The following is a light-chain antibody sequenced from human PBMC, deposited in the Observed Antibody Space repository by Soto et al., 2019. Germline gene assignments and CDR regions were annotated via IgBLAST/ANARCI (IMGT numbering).Light chain of an antibody. Sequence: QSALTQPRSVSGSPGQSVTISCTGTSGDVGGYNFVSWYQQHPGKAPTLMIFDVSQRPSGVPDRFSGSKSGNTASLTISGLQADDEAGYYCYSYGGSYTWVFGGGTKL. CDR1: SGDVGGYNF. J-gene: IGLJ3*02. CDR2: DVS. CDR3: YSYGGSYTWV. V-gene: IGLV2-11*01.